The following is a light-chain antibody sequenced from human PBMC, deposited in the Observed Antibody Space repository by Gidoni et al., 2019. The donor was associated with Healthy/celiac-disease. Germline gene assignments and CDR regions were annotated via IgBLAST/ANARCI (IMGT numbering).Light chain of an antibody. CDR1: SSEVGSYNL. CDR3: CSYAGSSTSYVV. Sequence: QSALTQPTSVTGSPGQSMTISCTGTSSEVGSYNLVSWHQQHPGKAPKLMIYEGSKRPSGVSNRFSGSKSGNTASLTISGLQAEDEADYYCCSYAGSSTSYVVFGGGTKLTVL. V-gene: IGLV2-23*01. CDR2: EGS. J-gene: IGLJ2*01.